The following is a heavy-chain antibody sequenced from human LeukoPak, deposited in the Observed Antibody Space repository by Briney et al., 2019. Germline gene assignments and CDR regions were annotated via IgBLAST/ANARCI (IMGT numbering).Heavy chain of an antibody. J-gene: IGHJ3*02. D-gene: IGHD3-10*01. CDR2: INSDGTST. CDR3: ARETWSRGGDAFDI. Sequence: GGSLRLSCAASGFTVSNFWMHWVRQAPGQGLVWVSRINSDGTSTNYADSVKGRLTISRDNTKSTLYLQMNSLTVEDTAVYYCARETWSRGGDAFDIWGRGTMVTVSS. CDR1: GFTVSNFW. V-gene: IGHV3-74*01.